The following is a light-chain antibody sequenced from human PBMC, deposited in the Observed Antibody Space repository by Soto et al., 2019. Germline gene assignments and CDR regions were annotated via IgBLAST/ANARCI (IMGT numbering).Light chain of an antibody. J-gene: IGLJ2*01. CDR3: CSYAGDLAL. CDR1: SSDVGGYNY. CDR2: EVN. V-gene: IGLV2-8*01. Sequence: QSALTQPPSASGSPGQSVAISCTGTSSDVGGYNYVSWYQQHPGKAPKLMIYEVNKRPSGVPDRFSGSKSGNTASLTVSGLQAEDEADYYCCSYAGDLALFGGGTKLTVL.